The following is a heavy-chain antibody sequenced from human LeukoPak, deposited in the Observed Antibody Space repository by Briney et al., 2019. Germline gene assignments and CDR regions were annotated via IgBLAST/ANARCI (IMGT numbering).Heavy chain of an antibody. D-gene: IGHD1-14*01. V-gene: IGHV3-7*03. CDR3: ARDVLAAGATGTFDI. J-gene: IGHJ3*02. CDR2: IKQDGSEK. Sequence: GGSLRLSCAASTFTFSNYWMSWVRQAPGKGLEWVANIKQDGSEKYYVDSVKGRFTISRDNAKTSLYLQMNSLRAEDTAVYYCARDVLAAGATGTFDIWGRGTMVTVSS. CDR1: TFTFSNYW.